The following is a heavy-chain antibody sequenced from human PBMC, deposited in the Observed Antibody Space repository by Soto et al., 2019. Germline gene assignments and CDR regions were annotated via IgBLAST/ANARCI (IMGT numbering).Heavy chain of an antibody. D-gene: IGHD3-22*01. V-gene: IGHV7-4-1*01. Sequence: GASVKVSCKASGYTFTSYAMNWVRQAPGQGLEWMGWINTNTGNPTYAQGFTGRFVFSLDTSVSTAYLQICSLKAEDTAVYYCARATTYYYDSSGSLVGYFDYWGQGTLVTVSS. CDR1: GYTFTSYA. CDR3: ARATTYYYDSSGSLVGYFDY. CDR2: INTNTGNP. J-gene: IGHJ4*02.